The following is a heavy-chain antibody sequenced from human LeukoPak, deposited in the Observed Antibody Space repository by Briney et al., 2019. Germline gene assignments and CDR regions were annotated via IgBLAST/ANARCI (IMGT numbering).Heavy chain of an antibody. CDR1: GFTFSSYA. Sequence: GGSLRLSCAASGFTFSSYAMSWVRQAPGKGLEWVSAISGSGGSTYYADSVKGRFTISRDNSKNTLYLQMNSLRAEDTAVYYCANGKGRGFYYSDYWGQGTLVTVSS. CDR2: ISGSGGST. J-gene: IGHJ4*02. V-gene: IGHV3-23*01. CDR3: ANGKGRGFYYSDY.